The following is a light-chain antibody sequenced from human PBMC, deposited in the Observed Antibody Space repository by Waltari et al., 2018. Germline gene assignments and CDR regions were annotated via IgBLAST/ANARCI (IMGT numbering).Light chain of an antibody. CDR1: QSVGTY. V-gene: IGKV3-11*01. CDR2: DAS. Sequence: EIVLTQSPDILSFSPGERATLPCRASQSVGTYLACYQQRPGQSPRLLIYDASYMATGIPARFSGSGSETDFTLTISSLQPEDFAVYYCQQRRNWPLTFGGGTRVQI. J-gene: IGKJ4*01. CDR3: QQRRNWPLT.